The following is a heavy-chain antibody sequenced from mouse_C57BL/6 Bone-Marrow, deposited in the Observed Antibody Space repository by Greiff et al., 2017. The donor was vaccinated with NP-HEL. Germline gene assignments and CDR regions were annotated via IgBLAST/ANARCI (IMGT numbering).Heavy chain of an antibody. CDR2: INPKNGGT. CDR3: ASSNYWYFDV. D-gene: IGHD2-5*01. Sequence: VQLQQSGPELVKPGASVKIPCKASGYTFTDYNMDWVKQSHGKSLEWIGAINPKNGGTIYNQKFKGKATLTVVTSSSTAYMELRSLTSEDTAVYYCASSNYWYFDVWGTGTTVTVSS. J-gene: IGHJ1*03. CDR1: GYTFTDYN. V-gene: IGHV1-18*01.